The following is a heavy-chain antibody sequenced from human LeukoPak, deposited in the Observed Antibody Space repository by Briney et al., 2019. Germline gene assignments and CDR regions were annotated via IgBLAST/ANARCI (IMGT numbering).Heavy chain of an antibody. V-gene: IGHV3-48*01. CDR1: GFTFRSYS. CDR3: AELGITMIGGV. Sequence: QSGGSLRLSCAASGFTFRSYSMNWVRQAPGKGLEWVSYISSSSSTIYYGESVKGRFTISRDNAKNSLYLQMNSLRAEDTAVYYCAELGITMIGGVWGKGTTVTISS. CDR2: ISSSSSTI. D-gene: IGHD3-10*02. J-gene: IGHJ6*04.